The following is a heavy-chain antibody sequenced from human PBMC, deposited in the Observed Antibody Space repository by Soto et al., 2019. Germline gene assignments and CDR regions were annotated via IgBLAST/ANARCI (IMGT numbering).Heavy chain of an antibody. D-gene: IGHD3-10*01. Sequence: SETLSLTCTVSGGSISSRSHYWGWIRQPPGKGLEWIGSIYYSGSTFYNSSLKSRVTISVDTSKSQFSLNLTSVTAADTAVYFCARQVQDFSGPGSYYFDSWGQGTLVTVSS. CDR1: GGSISSRSHY. J-gene: IGHJ4*02. CDR3: ARQVQDFSGPGSYYFDS. V-gene: IGHV4-39*01. CDR2: IYYSGST.